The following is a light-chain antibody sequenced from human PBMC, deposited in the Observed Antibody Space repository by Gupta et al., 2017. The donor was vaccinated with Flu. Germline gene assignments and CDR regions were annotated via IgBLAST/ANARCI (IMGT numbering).Light chain of an antibody. CDR1: QSVSSN. V-gene: IGKV3-15*01. J-gene: IGKJ5*01. CDR2: GAF. Sequence: EIVMTQSPATLSVSPGGRATLSCRASQSVSSNLAWYQQKPGQAPRLLIHGAFTRAPGIPARFSGSGSGTEFTLTISSLQSEDFALYYCQQYNNWPPSITFGQGTRLEIK. CDR3: QQYNNWPPSIT.